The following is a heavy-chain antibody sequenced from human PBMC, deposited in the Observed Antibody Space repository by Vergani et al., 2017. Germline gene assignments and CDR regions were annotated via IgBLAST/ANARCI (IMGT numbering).Heavy chain of an antibody. CDR1: GFTFSGHA. D-gene: IGHD6-13*01. CDR3: AKELIVAGAVPIVTPFDH. Sequence: EVQLLESGGGVVQPGGSLRLSCAASGFTFSGHAMSWVRQAPGKGLEWVSGITSSGRTTHYADSVNGRFTISRDNSKDTLYLQMNNVRADDTAVYYCAKELIVAGAVPIVTPFDHWGQGTLVTVSS. J-gene: IGHJ4*02. CDR2: ITSSGRTT. V-gene: IGHV3-23*01.